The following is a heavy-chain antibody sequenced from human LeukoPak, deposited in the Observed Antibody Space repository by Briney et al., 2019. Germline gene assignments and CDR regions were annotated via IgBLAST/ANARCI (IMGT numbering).Heavy chain of an antibody. J-gene: IGHJ5*02. CDR2: IYISGST. V-gene: IGHV4-61*02. Sequence: SQTLSLTCTVSGGSFSSGLYYWTWIRQPAGKGLEWIGRIYISGSTNYNPSLKSRVTISVDTSKNQFSLKLSSVTAADTAVYYCARSIYDPYNWFDPWGQGTLVTVSS. CDR1: GGSFSSGLYY. CDR3: ARSIYDPYNWFDP. D-gene: IGHD3-22*01.